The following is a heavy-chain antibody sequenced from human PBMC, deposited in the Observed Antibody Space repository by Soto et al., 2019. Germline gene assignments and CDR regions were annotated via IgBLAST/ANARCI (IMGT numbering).Heavy chain of an antibody. J-gene: IGHJ4*02. CDR2: IDYSGKT. Sequence: KPSETLSLTCSVSGYLISSGYYWGWVRQTPGKGLEWLGSIDYSGKTYKNPSLKSRVSASVDLSQNQFSLNLRSVTAADTAVYFCGRDLSSVSDSYSFAYWGQGTLVTVSS. CDR3: GRDLSSVSDSYSFAY. V-gene: IGHV4-38-2*02. D-gene: IGHD6-19*01. CDR1: GYLISSGYY.